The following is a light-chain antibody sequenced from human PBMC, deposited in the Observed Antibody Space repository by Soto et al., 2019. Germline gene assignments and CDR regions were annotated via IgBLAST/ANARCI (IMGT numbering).Light chain of an antibody. J-gene: IGKJ5*01. V-gene: IGKV1-5*03. CDR3: QQYNSYPIT. CDR1: QSISSW. CDR2: NAS. Sequence: DIQMTQSPSTLSASVGDRVTITCRASQSISSWLAWYQQKPGKPAKLLIYNASSLKTGVPSRFSGSGSGTEFTLTISSLQPDDFATYYCQQYNSYPITFGRGTRLDIK.